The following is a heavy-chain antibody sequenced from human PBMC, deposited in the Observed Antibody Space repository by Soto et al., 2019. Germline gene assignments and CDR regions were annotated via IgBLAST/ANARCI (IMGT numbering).Heavy chain of an antibody. CDR1: GGSFSGYY. V-gene: IGHV4-34*10. D-gene: IGHD3-3*01. J-gene: IGHJ6*02. CDR2: IYHTGTT. Sequence: SETQSLTCAVYGGSFSGYYWSWIRQPPGRGLEWLGSIYHTGTTHYIPSLKNRLTMSLDKSKNQFSLDLTSVTAADTALYYCVRERTIFGVAPGGGVDVWGQGTTVTVSS. CDR3: VRERTIFGVAPGGGVDV.